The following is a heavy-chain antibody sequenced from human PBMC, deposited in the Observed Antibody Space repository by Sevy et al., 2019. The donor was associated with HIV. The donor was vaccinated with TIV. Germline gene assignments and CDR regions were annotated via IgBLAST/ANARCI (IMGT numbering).Heavy chain of an antibody. J-gene: IGHJ5*02. CDR3: ASPGTKGFDP. CDR1: GFTFSSYW. CDR2: IKQDGSDK. Sequence: GGSLRLSCAASGFTFSSYWMSWVRQAPGKGLEWVASIKQDGSDKYYVDSVKGRFTISRDNAKNSLYLQMNSLRVEDTAVYYCASPGTKGFDPWVQGTLVTVSS. D-gene: IGHD2-8*01. V-gene: IGHV3-7*03.